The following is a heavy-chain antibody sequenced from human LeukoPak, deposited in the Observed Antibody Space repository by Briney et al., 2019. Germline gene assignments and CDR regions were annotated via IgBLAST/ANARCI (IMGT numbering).Heavy chain of an antibody. J-gene: IGHJ5*02. Sequence: PGGSLRLSCVASGFTFSTYAMTWVRQAPGKGLEWVSVISGSGGSTEYADSVKGRFTISRDNSKNTLYLQLNTLRAEDTAVYYCAKVHPRYNWNDALPWGQGTLVTVSS. D-gene: IGHD1-20*01. CDR2: ISGSGGST. V-gene: IGHV3-23*01. CDR1: GFTFSTYA. CDR3: AKVHPRYNWNDALP.